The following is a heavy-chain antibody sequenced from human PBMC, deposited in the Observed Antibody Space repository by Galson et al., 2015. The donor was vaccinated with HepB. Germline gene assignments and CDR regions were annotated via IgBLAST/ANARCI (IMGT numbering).Heavy chain of an antibody. CDR3: ARGPSGNWNDLDY. Sequence: SLRLSCAASGFTFTDYGMHWVRQAPGMGLEWVAVIYYGGSNKYYADSVKGRLTISRDDSKNTLFLQMHSLKAEDTAVYYCARGPSGNWNDLDYWGQGTLVTVSS. J-gene: IGHJ4*02. CDR2: IYYGGSNK. V-gene: IGHV3-33*08. CDR1: GFTFTDYG. D-gene: IGHD1-1*01.